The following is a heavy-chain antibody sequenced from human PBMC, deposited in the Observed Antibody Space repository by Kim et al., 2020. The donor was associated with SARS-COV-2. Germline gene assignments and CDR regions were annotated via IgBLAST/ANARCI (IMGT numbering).Heavy chain of an antibody. D-gene: IGHD6-19*01. V-gene: IGHV4-59*01. CDR2: IRYSGKT. Sequence: SETLSLTCTVSVDSINSDYWTWIRQPPGKGLEWIAYIRYSGKTAYNPSLRSRVAISIDPSKSHFSLQLPSVTAADTAVYFCARLPDITGWPFDAWGQEVLVTVSS. CDR3: ARLPDITGWPFDA. CDR1: VDSINSDY. J-gene: IGHJ4*02.